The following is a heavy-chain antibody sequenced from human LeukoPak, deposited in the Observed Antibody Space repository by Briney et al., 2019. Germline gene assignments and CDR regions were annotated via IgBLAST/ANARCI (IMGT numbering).Heavy chain of an antibody. CDR1: GGSISSYY. CDR2: IYYSGST. V-gene: IGHV4-59*01. D-gene: IGHD3-10*01. CDR3: ASSYYYGSGSYYGLVYFDY. Sequence: PSETLSLTCTVSGGSISSYYWSWIRQPPGKGLEWIGYIYYSGSTNYNPSLKSRVTISVDTSKNQFSLKLSSVTAAQPAVYYCASSYYYGSGSYYGLVYFDYWGQGTLVTVSS. J-gene: IGHJ4*02.